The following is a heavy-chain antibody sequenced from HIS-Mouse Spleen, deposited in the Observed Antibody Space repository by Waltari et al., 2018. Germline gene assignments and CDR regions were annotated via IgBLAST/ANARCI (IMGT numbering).Heavy chain of an antibody. Sequence: QLQLQESGPGLVKPSETLSLTCTVSGGSISSSSYYSGGVRQPPGKGLEWIGSIYYSGSTSYNPSLKSRVTISVDTSKNQFSLKLSSVTAADTAVYYCAREIPYSSSWYDWYFDLWGRGTLVTVSS. CDR1: GGSISSSSYY. CDR3: AREIPYSSSWYDWYFDL. CDR2: IYYSGST. D-gene: IGHD6-13*01. J-gene: IGHJ2*01. V-gene: IGHV4-39*07.